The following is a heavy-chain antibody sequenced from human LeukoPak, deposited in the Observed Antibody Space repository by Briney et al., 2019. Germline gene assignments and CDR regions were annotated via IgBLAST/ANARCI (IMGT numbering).Heavy chain of an antibody. V-gene: IGHV1-2*02. Sequence: AASVKVSCKASGYTFSGTGWYLYWVRQAPGQGLECMGWIYPYTGATHYAQKFQGRVAMTRDTSISTAYMELSRLRPDDTAVYYCARDGPAQMVDFDYWGQGTLVTVSS. J-gene: IGHJ4*02. CDR1: GYTFSGTGWY. D-gene: IGHD3-10*01. CDR2: IYPYTGAT. CDR3: ARDGPAQMVDFDY.